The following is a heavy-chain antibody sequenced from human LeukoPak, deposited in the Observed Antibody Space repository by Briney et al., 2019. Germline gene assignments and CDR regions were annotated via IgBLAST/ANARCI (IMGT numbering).Heavy chain of an antibody. Sequence: PGVSLRLSCAASGFTFSSYGMHWVRQAPGKGLEWVAVISYDGSNKYYADSVKGRFTISRDNSKNTLYLQMNSLRAEDTAVYYCAKEPGYCSSTSCPGGVFSYGMDVWGKGTTVTVSS. CDR1: GFTFSSYG. CDR2: ISYDGSNK. V-gene: IGHV3-30*18. CDR3: AKEPGYCSSTSCPGGVFSYGMDV. D-gene: IGHD2-2*01. J-gene: IGHJ6*04.